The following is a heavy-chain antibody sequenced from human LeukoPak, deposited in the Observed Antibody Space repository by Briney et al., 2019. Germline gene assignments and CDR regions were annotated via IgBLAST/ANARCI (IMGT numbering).Heavy chain of an antibody. CDR3: AREQQLSTSNWFDP. J-gene: IGHJ5*02. CDR2: MNPNSGNT. CDR1: GYTFTSYD. V-gene: IGHV1-8*01. Sequence: ASVKVSCKASGYTFTSYDINWVRQATGQGLEWMGWMNPNSGNTGYAQKFQGRVTMTRNTSISTAYMELSSLRSEDTAVYYCAREQQLSTSNWFDPWGQGTLVTVSP. D-gene: IGHD6-13*01.